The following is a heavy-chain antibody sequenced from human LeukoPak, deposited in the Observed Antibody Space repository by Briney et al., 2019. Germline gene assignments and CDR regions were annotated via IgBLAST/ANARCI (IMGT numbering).Heavy chain of an antibody. D-gene: IGHD4-11*01. V-gene: IGHV3-7*01. CDR3: ARDEADYPGWSDY. J-gene: IGHJ4*02. CDR1: GFTFSSYE. Sequence: PGGSLRLSCAASGFTFSSYEMNWVRQAPGKGLEWVANIKQDGSEKYYVDSVKGRFTISRDNAKNSLYLQMDSLRAEDTAVYYCARDEADYPGWSDYWGQGTLVTVSS. CDR2: IKQDGSEK.